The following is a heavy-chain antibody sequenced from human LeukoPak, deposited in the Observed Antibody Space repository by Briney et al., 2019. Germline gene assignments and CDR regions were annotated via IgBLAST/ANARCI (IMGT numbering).Heavy chain of an antibody. D-gene: IGHD3-10*01. CDR2: IWYDGSNK. Sequence: PGGSLRLSCAASGFTFSSYGMHWVRQAPGKGLEWVAVIWYDGSNKYYADSVKGRFTISRDNSKNTLYLQMNSLRAEDTAVYYCARDLSDYYGQEPIYYFDYWGQGTLVTVSS. CDR3: ARDLSDYYGQEPIYYFDY. J-gene: IGHJ4*02. CDR1: GFTFSSYG. V-gene: IGHV3-33*01.